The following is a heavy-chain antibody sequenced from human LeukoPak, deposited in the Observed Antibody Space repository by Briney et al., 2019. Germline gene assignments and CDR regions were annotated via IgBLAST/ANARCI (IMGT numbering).Heavy chain of an antibody. CDR2: ISSSGSTI. D-gene: IGHD2-21*02. J-gene: IGHJ3*02. CDR1: GFTFGDYA. Sequence: GGSLRLSCTVSGFTFGDYAMSWFRQAPGKGLEWVSYISSSGSTIYYADSVKGRFTISRDNAKNSLYLQMNSLRAEDTAVYYCARGGLLRGFGAFDIWGQGTMVTVSS. V-gene: IGHV3-48*03. CDR3: ARGGLLRGFGAFDI.